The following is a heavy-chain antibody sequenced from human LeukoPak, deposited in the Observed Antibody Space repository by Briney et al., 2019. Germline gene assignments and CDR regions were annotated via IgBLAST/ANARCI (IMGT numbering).Heavy chain of an antibody. CDR1: GFTFGDYA. CDR2: IRSKAYGGTT. CDR3: SRDGGYYDSSDY. J-gene: IGHJ4*02. Sequence: GGSLRLSCTASGFTFGDYAMSWFRQAPGKGLEWVGFIRSKAYGGTTEYAASVKGRFTISRDDSKSIAYLQMNSLRTDDTAVYYCSRDGGYYDSSDYWGQGTLVTVSS. D-gene: IGHD3-22*01. V-gene: IGHV3-49*03.